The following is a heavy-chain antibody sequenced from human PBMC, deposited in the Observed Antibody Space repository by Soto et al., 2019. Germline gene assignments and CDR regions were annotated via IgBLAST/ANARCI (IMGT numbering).Heavy chain of an antibody. CDR1: GYSFTSYW. J-gene: IGHJ6*02. Sequence: GESLKISCKGSGYSFTSYWIGWVRQMPGKGLEWMGIIYPGDSDTRYSPSFQGQVTISADKSISTAYLQWSSLKASDTAMYYCARHPTARIPHSGNHYYYYGMDVWGQGTTVTVS. CDR3: ARHPTARIPHSGNHYYYYGMDV. D-gene: IGHD3-10*01. CDR2: IYPGDSDT. V-gene: IGHV5-51*01.